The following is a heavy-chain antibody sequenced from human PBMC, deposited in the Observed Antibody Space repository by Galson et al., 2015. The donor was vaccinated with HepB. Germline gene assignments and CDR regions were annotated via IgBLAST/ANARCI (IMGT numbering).Heavy chain of an antibody. CDR1: GGSISSYY. CDR2: IYYSGST. J-gene: IGHJ4*02. CDR3: ARVLVNWNDVPIFSYYFDY. Sequence: ETLSLTCTVSGGSISSYYWSWIRQPPGKGLEWIGYIYYSGSTNYNPSLKSRVTISVDTSKNQFSLKLSSVTAADTAVYYCARVLVNWNDVPIFSYYFDYWGQGTLVTVSS. V-gene: IGHV4-59*01. D-gene: IGHD1-1*01.